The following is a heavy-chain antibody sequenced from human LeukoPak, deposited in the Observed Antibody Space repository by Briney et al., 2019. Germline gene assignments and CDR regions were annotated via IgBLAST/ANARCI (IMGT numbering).Heavy chain of an antibody. CDR2: IIPIFGTA. CDR1: GGTFSGYA. J-gene: IGHJ6*02. CDR3: ARDFRYSSSWYKPRPGGYYGMDV. D-gene: IGHD6-13*01. V-gene: IGHV1-69*13. Sequence: PGASVKVSCKASGGTFSGYAIGWVRQAPGQGLEWMGGIIPIFGTANYAQKFQGRVTITADESTSTAYMELSSLRSEDTAVYYCARDFRYSSSWYKPRPGGYYGMDVWGQGTTVTVSS.